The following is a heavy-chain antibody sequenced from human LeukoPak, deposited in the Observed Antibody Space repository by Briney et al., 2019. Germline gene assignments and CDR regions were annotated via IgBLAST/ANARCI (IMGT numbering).Heavy chain of an antibody. CDR1: GYTLTELS. CDR2: FDPEDGET. J-gene: IGHJ4*02. Sequence: ASVKVSCKVSGYTLTELSMHWVRQAPGKGLEWMGGFDPEDGETIYAQKFQGRVTMTEDTSTDTAYMELSSLRSEDTAVYYCATVPSRATWNYVTPRYYFDYWGQGTLVTVSS. CDR3: ATVPSRATWNYVTPRYYFDY. D-gene: IGHD1-7*01. V-gene: IGHV1-24*01.